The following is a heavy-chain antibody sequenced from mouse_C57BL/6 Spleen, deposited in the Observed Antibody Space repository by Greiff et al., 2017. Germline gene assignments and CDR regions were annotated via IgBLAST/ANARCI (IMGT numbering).Heavy chain of an antibody. CDR2: IDPETGGT. J-gene: IGHJ2*01. CDR1: GYTFTDYE. D-gene: IGHD1-1*01. CDR3: KRWSTAVVVDD. V-gene: IGHV1-15*01. Sequence: VKLQEPGAELVRPGASVTLSCKASGYTFTDYEMHWVKQTPVHGLEWIGAIDPETGGTAYNQKFKGKATLTVDKSSSTAYMELRSLTSEDSAVYYCKRWSTAVVVDDWGQGTTVTVSS.